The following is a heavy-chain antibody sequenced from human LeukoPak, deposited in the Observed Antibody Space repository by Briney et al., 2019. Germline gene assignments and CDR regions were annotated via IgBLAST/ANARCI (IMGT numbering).Heavy chain of an antibody. Sequence: GGSLRLSCAASGFTFSSYWMSWVRQAPGKGLEWVANIKQDGSEKYYVDSVKGRFTISRDNAKNSLYLQMNSLRAEDTAVYYCAGAGRGTYYYDSSGSDIWGQGTMVTVSS. CDR3: AGAGRGTYYYDSSGSDI. D-gene: IGHD3-22*01. CDR2: IKQDGSEK. J-gene: IGHJ3*02. CDR1: GFTFSSYW. V-gene: IGHV3-7*01.